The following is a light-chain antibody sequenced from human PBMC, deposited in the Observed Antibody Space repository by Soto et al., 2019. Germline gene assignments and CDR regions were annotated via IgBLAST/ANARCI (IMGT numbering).Light chain of an antibody. CDR1: SSNIGAGFD. CDR2: GNS. Sequence: QSVLTQPPSVSGAPGQRVTISCTGSSSNIGAGFDVHWYQHLPGTAPKLLIHGNSNRPSGVPDRFSGSKSGTSASLAITGLQAEDEADYYCQSYDSSLSGSVFGGGTQLTVL. CDR3: QSYDSSLSGSV. J-gene: IGLJ2*01. V-gene: IGLV1-40*01.